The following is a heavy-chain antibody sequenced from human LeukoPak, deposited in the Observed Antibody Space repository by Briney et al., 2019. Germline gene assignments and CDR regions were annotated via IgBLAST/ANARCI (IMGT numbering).Heavy chain of an antibody. CDR3: ARERRDGYNYSIDY. J-gene: IGHJ4*02. CDR1: GGSFSGYY. D-gene: IGHD5-24*01. V-gene: IGHV4-59*01. Sequence: PSETLSLTCAVYGGSFSGYYWSWIRQPPGKGLEWIGYIYYSGTTNYNPSLKSRVTISVDTSKNQFSLKLSSVTAADTAVYYCARERRDGYNYSIDYWGQGTLVTVSS. CDR2: IYYSGTT.